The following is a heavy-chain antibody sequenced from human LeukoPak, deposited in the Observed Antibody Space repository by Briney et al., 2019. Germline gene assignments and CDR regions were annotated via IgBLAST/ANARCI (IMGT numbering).Heavy chain of an antibody. CDR1: GFTFSSYA. Sequence: QPGGSLRLSCAASGFTFSSYAMSWVRQAPGKGLEWVSGIGNGVGTTYYADSVKGRFTISRDNSKNTLYLQMNSLRAEDTAVYYCASRPSDFWSGPMAVNWFDPWGQGTLVTVSS. J-gene: IGHJ5*02. CDR3: ASRPSDFWSGPMAVNWFDP. D-gene: IGHD3-3*01. CDR2: IGNGVGTT. V-gene: IGHV3-23*01.